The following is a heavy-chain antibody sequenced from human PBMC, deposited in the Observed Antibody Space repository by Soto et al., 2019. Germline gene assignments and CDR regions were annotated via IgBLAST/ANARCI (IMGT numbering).Heavy chain of an antibody. J-gene: IGHJ3*02. CDR3: AKDHGFVAAPPDAFDI. CDR2: ISGSGGST. D-gene: IGHD6-19*01. CDR1: GFTFSSYA. Sequence: EVQLLESGGGLVQPGGSLRLSCAASGFTFSSYAMSWVRQAPGKGLEWVSAISGSGGSTYYADSVKGRFTISRDNSKNTLYLQMNSLRAEDTAVYYCAKDHGFVAAPPDAFDIWGQGTMVTVSS. V-gene: IGHV3-23*01.